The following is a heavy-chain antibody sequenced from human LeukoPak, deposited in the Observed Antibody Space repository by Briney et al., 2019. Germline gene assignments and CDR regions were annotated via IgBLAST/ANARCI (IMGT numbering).Heavy chain of an antibody. V-gene: IGHV1-2*02. Sequence: ASVKVSCKASGYTFTGYYMHWVRQAPGQGLEWMGWINPNSGGTNYAQKFQGRVTMTRDTSISTAYMELSRLRSDDTAVYYCARDVQWPPYGGGFGYWGQGTLVTVSS. J-gene: IGHJ4*02. D-gene: IGHD6-19*01. CDR2: INPNSGGT. CDR3: ARDVQWPPYGGGFGY. CDR1: GYTFTGYY.